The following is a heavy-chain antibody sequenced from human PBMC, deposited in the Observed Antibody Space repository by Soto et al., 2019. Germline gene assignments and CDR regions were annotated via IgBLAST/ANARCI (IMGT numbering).Heavy chain of an antibody. CDR1: GGTFSSYA. V-gene: IGHV1-69*01. D-gene: IGHD3-10*01. CDR2: IIPIFGTA. CDR3: ANLMVRGVTANGYYGMDV. J-gene: IGHJ6*02. Sequence: QVQLVQSGAEVQKPGSSVKVSCKASGGTFSSYAISWVRQAPGQGLEWMGGIIPIFGTANNAQKFQGRVTITADETTSTAYMELSSLRSEDTAVYYCANLMVRGVTANGYYGMDVWGQGTTVTVSS.